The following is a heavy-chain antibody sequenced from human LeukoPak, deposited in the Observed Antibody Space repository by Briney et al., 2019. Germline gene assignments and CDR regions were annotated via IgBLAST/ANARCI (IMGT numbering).Heavy chain of an antibody. V-gene: IGHV3-33*01. CDR3: ARDSGPSGAFDI. D-gene: IGHD1-26*01. J-gene: IGHJ3*02. CDR2: IWYDGSNK. CDR1: GFTFSSYG. Sequence: PGGSLRLSCAASGFTFSSYGMHWVRQAPGKGLEWVAVIWYDGSNKYYADSVKGRFTISRDTSKNTLYLQMNSLRAEDTAVYYCARDSGPSGAFDIWGQGTMVTVSS.